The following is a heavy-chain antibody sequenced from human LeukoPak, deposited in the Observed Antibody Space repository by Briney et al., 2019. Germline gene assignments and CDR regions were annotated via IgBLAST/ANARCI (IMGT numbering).Heavy chain of an antibody. V-gene: IGHV1-69*13. Sequence: SVKVSCKASGGAFSSSAVSWVRQAPGQGLEWMGGIIPVFNSPNYAQKFLGRLTITADESTRTAYMELSSPRSEDTAVYYCARDYGVGSTAFDYFWGQGTLVTVSS. D-gene: IGHD1-26*01. CDR3: ARDYGVGSTAFDYF. CDR2: IIPVFNSP. J-gene: IGHJ4*02. CDR1: GGAFSSSA.